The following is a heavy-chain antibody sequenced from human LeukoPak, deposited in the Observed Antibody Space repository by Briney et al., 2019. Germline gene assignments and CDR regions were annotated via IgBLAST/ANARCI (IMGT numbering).Heavy chain of an antibody. CDR1: GFTFSSYA. D-gene: IGHD3-22*01. CDR3: AKDYYDSSGYFQYHFDY. J-gene: IGHJ4*02. Sequence: GGSLRLSCAASGFTFSSYAMSWVRQAPGKGLEWVSAISGSGGSTYYADSVKGRFTISRDNSKNTLYLQMNSLRAEDTAVYYCAKDYYDSSGYFQYHFDYWGQGTLVTVSS. CDR2: ISGSGGST. V-gene: IGHV3-23*01.